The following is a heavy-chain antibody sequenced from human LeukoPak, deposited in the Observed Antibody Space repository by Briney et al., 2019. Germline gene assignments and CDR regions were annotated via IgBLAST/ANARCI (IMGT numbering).Heavy chain of an antibody. CDR3: ARGSASYYFDY. Sequence: SETLSLTCTVSGGSISSYYWSWIRQPPGKGLEWIGYIYYSGSTNYNPSLKSRVTISVDTSKNQFSLKLRSVTAADTAVYYCARGSASYYFDYWGQGTLVTVSS. CDR2: IYYSGST. J-gene: IGHJ4*02. D-gene: IGHD6-6*01. V-gene: IGHV4-59*01. CDR1: GGSISSYY.